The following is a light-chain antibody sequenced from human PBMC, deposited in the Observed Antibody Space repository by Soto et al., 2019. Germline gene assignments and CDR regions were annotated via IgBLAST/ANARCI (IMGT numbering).Light chain of an antibody. CDR2: GAS. CDR3: QQYGSSPLT. CDR1: QSVSSSF. J-gene: IGKJ4*01. V-gene: IGKV3-20*01. Sequence: EIVMTQSPATLSVSPGERATLSCRASQSVSSSFLAWYQQKPGQAPRLLIYGASSRATCIPDRFSGSGSGTDFTLTISRLEPEDVAVYYCQQYGSSPLTFGGGTKVEIK.